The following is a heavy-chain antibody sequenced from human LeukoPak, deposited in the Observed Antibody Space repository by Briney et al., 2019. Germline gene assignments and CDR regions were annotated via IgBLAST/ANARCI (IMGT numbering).Heavy chain of an antibody. CDR2: ISSSSSYI. D-gene: IGHD1-14*01. J-gene: IGHJ4*02. V-gene: IGHV3-21*01. Sequence: PGGSLRLSCAASGFTFSSYSMNWVRQAPGKGLEWVSSISSSSSYIYYADSVKGRFTISRDNAKNSLYLQMNSLRAEDTAVCYCARVRKGSNVDDYWGQGTLVTVSS. CDR3: ARVRKGSNVDDY. CDR1: GFTFSSYS.